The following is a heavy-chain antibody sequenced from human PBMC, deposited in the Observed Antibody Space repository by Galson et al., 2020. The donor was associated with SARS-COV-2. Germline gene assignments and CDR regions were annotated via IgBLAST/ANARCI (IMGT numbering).Heavy chain of an antibody. CDR3: AREGCSSTGCYTGVSSWFDP. D-gene: IGHD2-2*02. CDR1: GYTFTSYY. CDR2: INPSGGST. J-gene: IGHJ5*02. V-gene: IGHV1-46*01. Sequence: ASVKVSCKASGYTFTSYYMHWVRQAPGQGLEWMGIINPSGGSTSYAQKFQGRVTMTRDTSTSTVYMELSSLRSEDTAVYYCAREGCSSTGCYTGVSSWFDPWGQGTLVTVSS.